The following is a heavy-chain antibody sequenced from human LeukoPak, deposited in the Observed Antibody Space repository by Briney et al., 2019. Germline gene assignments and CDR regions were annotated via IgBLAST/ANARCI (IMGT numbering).Heavy chain of an antibody. J-gene: IGHJ3*02. Sequence: SETLSLICTVSGGSISSYYWSWIRQPPGKGLEWIGYIYYSGSTNYNPSLKSRVTISVDTSKNQFSLKLSSVTAADTAVYYCARVDTVTTYAFDIWGQGTMVTVSS. CDR1: GGSISSYY. CDR3: ARVDTVTTYAFDI. CDR2: IYYSGST. V-gene: IGHV4-59*01. D-gene: IGHD4-17*01.